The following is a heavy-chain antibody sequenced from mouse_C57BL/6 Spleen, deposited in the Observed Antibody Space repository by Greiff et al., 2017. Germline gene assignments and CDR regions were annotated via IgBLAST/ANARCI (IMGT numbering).Heavy chain of an antibody. CDR3: ARGRRRFDY. CDR1: GYTFTSYW. V-gene: IGHV1-69*01. Sequence: QVQLQQSGAELVMPGASVKLSCKASGYTFTSYWLHWVKQRPGQGLEWIGEIDPSDSYPNYNPQFKGKSTLTVDTSSSTAYMQLSSLTSEDSAVYYCARGRRRFDYWGQGTTLTVSS. CDR2: IDPSDSYP. J-gene: IGHJ2*01.